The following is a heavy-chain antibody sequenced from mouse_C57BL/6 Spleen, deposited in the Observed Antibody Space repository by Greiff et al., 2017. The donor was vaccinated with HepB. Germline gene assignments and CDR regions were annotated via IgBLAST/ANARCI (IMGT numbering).Heavy chain of an antibody. CDR3: ARLLRGGAMDY. D-gene: IGHD1-1*01. J-gene: IGHJ4*01. CDR2: IHPNRGST. CDR1: GYTFTSYW. Sequence: QVQLQQPGAELVKPGASVQLSCNASGYTFTSYWMHWVKLRPGQGLEWIGMIHPNRGSTNYNEKFKSKATLTVDKSSSTADMQLSSLTSEDSAVYYCARLLRGGAMDYWGQGTSVTVSS. V-gene: IGHV1-64*01.